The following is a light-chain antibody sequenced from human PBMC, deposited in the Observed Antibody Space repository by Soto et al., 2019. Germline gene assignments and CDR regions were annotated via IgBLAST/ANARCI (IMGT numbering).Light chain of an antibody. CDR1: QSVSSTY. Sequence: EIVLTQSPGTLSLSPGERATLSCRASQSVSSTYIAWYQQNPGQAPRLLIYGASNRATGIPDRFSGSGSGTDFTLTISRLEPEDFAVYFCQQYGRSPPFTFGQGTMVEIK. CDR3: QQYGRSPPFT. V-gene: IGKV3-20*01. CDR2: GAS. J-gene: IGKJ2*01.